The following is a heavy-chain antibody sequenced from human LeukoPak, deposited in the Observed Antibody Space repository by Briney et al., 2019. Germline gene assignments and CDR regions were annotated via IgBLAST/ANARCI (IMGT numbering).Heavy chain of an antibody. V-gene: IGHV4-59*01. Sequence: PSETLSLTCTGSGGSISSYYWSWIRQPPGKGLEWIGYIYYSGSTNYNPSLKSRVTISVDTSKNQFSLKLSSVTAADTAVYYCARGSMADIVGATTVDYWGQGTLVTVSS. CDR2: IYYSGST. CDR3: ARGSMADIVGATTVDY. CDR1: GGSISSYY. J-gene: IGHJ4*02. D-gene: IGHD1-26*01.